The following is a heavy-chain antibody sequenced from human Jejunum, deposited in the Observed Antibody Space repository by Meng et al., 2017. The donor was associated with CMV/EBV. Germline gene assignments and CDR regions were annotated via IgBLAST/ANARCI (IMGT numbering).Heavy chain of an antibody. CDR1: FSLSTYE. V-gene: IGHV3-48*03. Sequence: FSLSTYEMNWVRQAPGRGLEWVSYISGSGNAIFYTDSVKGRFTISRDNAKNSLFLQLNSLRAEDTAVYYCARVVRGYNGYYSIDYWGQGTLVTVSS. D-gene: IGHD5-12*01. CDR3: ARVVRGYNGYYSIDY. CDR2: ISGSGNAI. J-gene: IGHJ4*02.